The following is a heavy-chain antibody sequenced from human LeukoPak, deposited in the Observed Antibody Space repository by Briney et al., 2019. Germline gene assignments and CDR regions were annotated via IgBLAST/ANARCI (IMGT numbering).Heavy chain of an antibody. CDR2: INPNSGGT. CDR1: GYTFTSYA. CDR3: ARERPTVTTDYDAFDI. Sequence: ASVKVSCKASGYTFTSYAMNWVRQAPGQGLEWMGWINPNSGGTNYAQKFQGRVTMTRDTSISTAYMELSRLRSDDTAVYYCARERPTVTTDYDAFDIWGQGTMVTVSS. D-gene: IGHD4-17*01. V-gene: IGHV1-2*02. J-gene: IGHJ3*02.